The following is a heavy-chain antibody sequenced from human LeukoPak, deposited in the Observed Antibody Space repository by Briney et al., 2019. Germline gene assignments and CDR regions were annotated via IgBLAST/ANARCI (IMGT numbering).Heavy chain of an antibody. Sequence: PSETLSLTCTVSGGSISSGYYWGWIRQPPGKGLEWIGSIYHSGSTYYNPSLKSRVTISVDTSKNQFSLKLSSVTAADTAVYYCARVYYEGKFWWFDPWGQGTLVTVSS. CDR1: GGSISSGYY. CDR2: IYHSGST. D-gene: IGHD3-22*01. J-gene: IGHJ5*02. CDR3: ARVYYEGKFWWFDP. V-gene: IGHV4-38-2*02.